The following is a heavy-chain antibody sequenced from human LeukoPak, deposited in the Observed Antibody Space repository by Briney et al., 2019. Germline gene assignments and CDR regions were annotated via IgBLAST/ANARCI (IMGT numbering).Heavy chain of an antibody. J-gene: IGHJ6*03. CDR2: INPSGGST. CDR3: AREGYDFWSGYYYYYMDV. CDR1: GYTFTSYY. Sequence: ASVKVSCKASGYTFTSYYMHWVRQAPGQGLEWMGIINPSGGSTSYAQKFQGRVTMTRDMSTSTVYMELSSLRSEDTAVYYCAREGYDFWSGYYYYYMDVWGKGTTVTVSS. D-gene: IGHD3-3*01. V-gene: IGHV1-46*01.